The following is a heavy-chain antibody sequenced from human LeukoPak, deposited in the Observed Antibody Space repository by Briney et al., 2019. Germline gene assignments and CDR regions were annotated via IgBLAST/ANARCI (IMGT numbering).Heavy chain of an antibody. CDR2: IYYSGST. D-gene: IGHD2-15*01. J-gene: IGHJ4*02. V-gene: IGHV4-59*01. CDR3: VVVVAATLGY. CDR1: GGSISSYY. Sequence: PSETLSLTCTVSGGSISSYYWSWIRQPPGKGLEWIGYIYYSGSTNYNPSLKSRVTISVDTSKNQFSLKLSSVTAADTAVYYCVVVVAATLGYWGQGTLVTVSS.